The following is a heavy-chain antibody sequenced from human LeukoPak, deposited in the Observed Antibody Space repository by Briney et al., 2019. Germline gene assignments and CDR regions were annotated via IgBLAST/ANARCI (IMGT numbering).Heavy chain of an antibody. CDR1: GGSISSSSYY. D-gene: IGHD3-10*01. J-gene: IGHJ4*02. V-gene: IGHV4-39*07. CDR3: ARGTYGSGFDY. Sequence: KTSETLSLTCTVSGGSISSSSYYWGWIRQPPGKGLEWIGSIYYRGNSYSNPSLKSRVTISVDTSKNQFSLKLSSVTAADTAVYYCARGTYGSGFDYWGQGTLVTVSS. CDR2: IYYRGNS.